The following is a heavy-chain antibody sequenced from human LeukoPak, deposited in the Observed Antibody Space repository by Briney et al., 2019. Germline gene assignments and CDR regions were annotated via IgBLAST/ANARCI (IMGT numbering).Heavy chain of an antibody. Sequence: SETLSLTCAVSGYSISSGYYWGWIRQPPGKGLEWIGRIYHSGSTYYNPSLRSRDTLSVDTSKNQFSLKLSSVTAADTAVYYCARTRITMVRGPGFGGGYWGQGTLVTVSS. CDR2: IYHSGST. J-gene: IGHJ4*02. V-gene: IGHV4-38-2*01. D-gene: IGHD3-10*01. CDR1: GYSISSGYY. CDR3: ARTRITMVRGPGFGGGY.